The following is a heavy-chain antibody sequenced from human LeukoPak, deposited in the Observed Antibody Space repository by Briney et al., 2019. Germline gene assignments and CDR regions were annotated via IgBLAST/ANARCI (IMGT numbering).Heavy chain of an antibody. V-gene: IGHV3-73*01. J-gene: IGHJ3*02. D-gene: IGHD2-2*01. CDR1: GFTFSDSS. CDR2: IRSKANSYAT. CDR3: TRDDIVVVPAANDAFDI. Sequence: GGSLRLSCAASGFTFSDSSVHWVRQASGKGLEWVGRIRSKANSYATAYAASVKGRFTVSRDDSQNTAYLQMNSLKTEDTAVYYCTRDDIVVVPAANDAFDIWGQGTMVPVSS.